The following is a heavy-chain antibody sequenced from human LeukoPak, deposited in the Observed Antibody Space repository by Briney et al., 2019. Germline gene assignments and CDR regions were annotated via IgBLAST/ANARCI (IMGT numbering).Heavy chain of an antibody. CDR3: ASHKYGDHLDPSHPLLDY. V-gene: IGHV3-11*01. CDR2: INSGSTV. Sequence: GGSLRLSCAASGFTFSDYYMSWIRQAPGKGLEWVSYINSGSTVYYADSVKGRFTISRDNAKNSLYLQMNSLRAEDTAVYYCASHKYGDHLDPSHPLLDYWGQGTLVTVSS. CDR1: GFTFSDYY. D-gene: IGHD2-21*02. J-gene: IGHJ4*02.